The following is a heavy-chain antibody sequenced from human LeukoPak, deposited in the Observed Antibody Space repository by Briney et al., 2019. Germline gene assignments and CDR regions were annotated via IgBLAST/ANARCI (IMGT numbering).Heavy chain of an antibody. CDR1: GGSISSSSYY. D-gene: IGHD6-19*01. CDR2: IYYSGST. J-gene: IGHJ5*02. CDR3: ASTSSGWDNWFDP. Sequence: PSETLSLTCTVSGGSISSSSYYWGWIRQPPGKGLEWIGSIYYSGSTYYNPSLKSRVTMSVDTSKNQFSLKLSSVTAADTAVYYCASTSSGWDNWFDPWGQGTLVTVSS. V-gene: IGHV4-39*07.